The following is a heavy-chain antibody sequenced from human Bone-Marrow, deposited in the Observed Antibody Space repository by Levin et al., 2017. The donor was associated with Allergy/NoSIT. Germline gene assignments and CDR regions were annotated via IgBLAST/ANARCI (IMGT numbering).Heavy chain of an antibody. Sequence: GESLKISCVASGFTFSNAWMSWVRQAPGKGLEWVGRIKSKTDGGTTDYAAPVKGRFTISRDDSKNMLYLQMNSLKIEDTAVYYCTTAHSSSRDRWGQGTLVSVSS. CDR2: IKSKTDGGTT. D-gene: IGHD6-13*01. CDR1: GFTFSNAW. V-gene: IGHV3-15*01. J-gene: IGHJ5*02. CDR3: TTAHSSSRDR.